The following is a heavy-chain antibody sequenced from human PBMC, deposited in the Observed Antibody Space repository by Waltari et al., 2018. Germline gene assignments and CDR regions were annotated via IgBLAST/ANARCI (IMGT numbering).Heavy chain of an antibody. J-gene: IGHJ4*02. D-gene: IGHD4-17*01. Sequence: EVQLVESGGGWIQPGGSLRLSCAASGIIVSANYMNWVRQAPGKGPQWVSVIYSAGRTYYADSVKGRFTIFRDNTKNTVYLQMNNLKTEDTAVYYCARPGEGPSSHWGQGTLVTVSS. V-gene: IGHV3-53*01. CDR1: GIIVSANY. CDR2: IYSAGRT. CDR3: ARPGEGPSSH.